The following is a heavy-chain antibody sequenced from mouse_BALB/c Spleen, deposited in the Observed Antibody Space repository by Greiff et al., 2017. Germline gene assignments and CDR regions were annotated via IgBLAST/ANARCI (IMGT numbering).Heavy chain of an antibody. Sequence: VQLQQSGPELVKPGASVKMSCKASGYTFTSYVMHWVKQKPGQGLEWIGYINPYNDGTKYNEKFKGKATLTSDKSSSTAYMELSSLTSEDSAVYYCARPFYYYGSTHAMDYWGQGTSVTVSS. D-gene: IGHD1-1*01. J-gene: IGHJ4*01. CDR3: ARPFYYYGSTHAMDY. CDR2: INPYNDGT. V-gene: IGHV1-14*01. CDR1: GYTFTSYV.